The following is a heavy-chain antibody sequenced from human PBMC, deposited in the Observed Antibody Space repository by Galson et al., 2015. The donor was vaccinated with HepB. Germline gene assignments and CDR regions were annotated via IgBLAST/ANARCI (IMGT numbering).Heavy chain of an antibody. V-gene: IGHV3-33*01. CDR2: IWYDGSNQ. CDR1: GFTFSTYG. CDR3: ARGARIAAPASLDY. D-gene: IGHD6-13*01. Sequence: SLRLSCAASGFTFSTYGMHWVRQAPGKGLEWVAVIWYDGSNQYYADSVKGRFTISRDNSKNTLYLQMSSLSAEDTALYYCARGARIAAPASLDYWGQGTLVTVSS. J-gene: IGHJ4*02.